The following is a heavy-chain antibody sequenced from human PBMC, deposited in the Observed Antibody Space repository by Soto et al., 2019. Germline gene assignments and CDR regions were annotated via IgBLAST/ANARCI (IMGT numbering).Heavy chain of an antibody. D-gene: IGHD6-19*01. Sequence: GGSLRLSCAASGSTFSNAWMSWVRQAPGKGLEWVGRIKSKADGGTTDYAAPVKGRFTISRDDSKNTLYLQMNSLKTEDTAVYYCTTEGIAVAVFDYWGQGTLVTVSS. CDR2: IKSKADGGTT. CDR3: TTEGIAVAVFDY. J-gene: IGHJ4*02. CDR1: GSTFSNAW. V-gene: IGHV3-15*01.